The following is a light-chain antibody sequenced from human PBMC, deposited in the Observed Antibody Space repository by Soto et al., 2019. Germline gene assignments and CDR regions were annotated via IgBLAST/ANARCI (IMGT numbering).Light chain of an antibody. V-gene: IGKV1-5*03. CDR1: QSIYTW. J-gene: IGKJ3*01. CDR3: HRYDTYSGT. CDR2: SAS. Sequence: DIQMTQSPSTLSASVGDRVTITCRASQSIYTWLAWYQQKPGKSPKLLMYSASILESGVSARFSGTGSGNDFNLNICRLQPDDFSTFSCHRYDTYSGTCGPGTKVDIK.